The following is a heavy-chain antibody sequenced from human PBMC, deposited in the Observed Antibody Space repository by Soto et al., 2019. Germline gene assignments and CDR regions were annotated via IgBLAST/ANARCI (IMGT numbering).Heavy chain of an antibody. Sequence: PGGSLRLSCAASGFIFNSFGMHWVRQAPGEGLEWVSTIDGSGGITYYADSVKGRFTISRDNSRNTVYLQMNSLRGDDTALYYCVKNSGWFNTWGQGALVTVSS. D-gene: IGHD3-10*01. CDR3: VKNSGWFNT. J-gene: IGHJ5*02. CDR2: IDGSGGIT. V-gene: IGHV3-23*01. CDR1: GFIFNSFG.